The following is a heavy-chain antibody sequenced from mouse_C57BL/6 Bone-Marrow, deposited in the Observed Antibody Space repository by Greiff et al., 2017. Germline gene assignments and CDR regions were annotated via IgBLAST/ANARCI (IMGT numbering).Heavy chain of an antibody. CDR1: GFTFSNYW. J-gene: IGHJ3*01. Sequence: EVKLEESGGGLVQPGGSMKLSCVASGFTFSNYWMNWVRQSPEKGLEWVAQIRLKSDNYATHYAESVKGRFTISRDDSKSSVYLQMNNLRAEDTGIYCCTGRAWFAYWGQGTLVTVSA. CDR3: TGRAWFAY. CDR2: IRLKSDNYAT. V-gene: IGHV6-3*01.